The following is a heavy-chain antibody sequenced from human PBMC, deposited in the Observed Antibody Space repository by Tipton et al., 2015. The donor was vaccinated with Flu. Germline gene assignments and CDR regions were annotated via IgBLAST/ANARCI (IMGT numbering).Heavy chain of an antibody. Sequence: SLRLSCTASGFTFGDYAMSWVRQAPGKGLEWVGFIRSKAYGGTTEYAASVKGRFTISRDDSKSIAYLQMNSLRAEDTGVYYCGRAIGGINSYWGQGTLVTVSS. D-gene: IGHD4-23*01. CDR1: GFTFGDYA. CDR2: IRSKAYGGTT. J-gene: IGHJ4*02. V-gene: IGHV3-49*04. CDR3: GRAIGGINSY.